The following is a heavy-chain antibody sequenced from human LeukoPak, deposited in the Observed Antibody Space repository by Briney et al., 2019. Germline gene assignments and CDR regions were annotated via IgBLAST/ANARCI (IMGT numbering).Heavy chain of an antibody. CDR1: GYTFTSYD. Sequence: ASVKVSCKASGYTFTSYDISWVRQATGQGLEWMGWMNPNSGNTGYAQKFQGRVTMTRNTSISTAYMELSSLRSEDTAVYYCARGGYDILTGYFNNDPVDYWGQGTLVTVSS. D-gene: IGHD3-9*01. V-gene: IGHV1-8*01. J-gene: IGHJ4*02. CDR2: MNPNSGNT. CDR3: ARGGYDILTGYFNNDPVDY.